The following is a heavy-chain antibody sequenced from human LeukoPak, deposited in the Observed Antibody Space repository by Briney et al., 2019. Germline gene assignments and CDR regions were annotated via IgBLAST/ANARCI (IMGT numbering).Heavy chain of an antibody. CDR3: ARDHPPGNFYDY. V-gene: IGHV4-4*07. Sequence: SETLSLTCTVSGGSISSYYWSWIRQPAGKGLEWIGRIYTSGSTNYNPSLKSRVTTSVDTSKNQFSLELSSVTAADTAVYYCARDHPPGNFYDYWGQGTLVTVSS. J-gene: IGHJ4*02. D-gene: IGHD2/OR15-2a*01. CDR2: IYTSGST. CDR1: GGSISSYY.